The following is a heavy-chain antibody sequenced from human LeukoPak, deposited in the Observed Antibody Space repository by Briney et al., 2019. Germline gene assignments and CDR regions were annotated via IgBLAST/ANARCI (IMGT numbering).Heavy chain of an antibody. D-gene: IGHD2-2*01. V-gene: IGHV4-31*03. CDR1: GGSISSGGYY. Sequence: SETLSLTCTVSGGSISSGGYYWSWIRQHPGKGLEWIGYIYYSGSTYYNPSLKSRVTISVDTSKNQFSLKLSSVTAADTAVYYCARVSTRDLYLDFDYWGQGTLVTVSS. CDR3: ARVSTRDLYLDFDY. CDR2: IYYSGST. J-gene: IGHJ4*02.